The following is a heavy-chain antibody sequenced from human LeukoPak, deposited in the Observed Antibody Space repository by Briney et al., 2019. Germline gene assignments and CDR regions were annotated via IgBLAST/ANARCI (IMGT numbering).Heavy chain of an antibody. CDR2: ISGSGGST. CDR3: AKDRDDFWSPGDWFDP. V-gene: IGHV3-23*01. CDR1: GFTFSSYA. D-gene: IGHD3-3*01. J-gene: IGHJ5*02. Sequence: GGSLRLSCAASGFTFSSYAMSCVRQAPGKGLEWVSAISGSGGSTYYADSVKSRFTISRDNSKNTLYLQMNSLRAEDTAVYYCAKDRDDFWSPGDWFDPWGQGTLVTVSS.